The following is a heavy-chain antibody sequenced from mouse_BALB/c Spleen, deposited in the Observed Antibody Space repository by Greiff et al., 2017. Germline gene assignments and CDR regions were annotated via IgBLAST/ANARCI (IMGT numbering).Heavy chain of an antibody. D-gene: IGHD1-1*01. CDR2: IDPANGNT. CDR3: ARFDYGSSFDY. CDR1: GFNIKDTY. V-gene: IGHV14-3*02. Sequence: VQLQQSGAELVKPGASVKLSCTASGFNIKDTYMHWVKQRPEQDLEWIGRIDPANGNTKYDPKFQGKATITADTSSNTAYLQLSSPTSEDTAVYYCARFDYGSSFDYWGQGTTLTVSS. J-gene: IGHJ2*01.